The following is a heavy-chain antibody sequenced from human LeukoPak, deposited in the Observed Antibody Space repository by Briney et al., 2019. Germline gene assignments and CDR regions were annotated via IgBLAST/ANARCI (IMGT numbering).Heavy chain of an antibody. V-gene: IGHV1-69*06. D-gene: IGHD4-17*01. J-gene: IGHJ6*03. CDR1: GGTFSSYA. Sequence: ASVTVSCKASGGTFSSYAISWVRQAPGQGLEWMGGIIPIFGTANYAQKFQGRVTITADKSTSTAYMELSSLRSEDTAVYYCAASYGDYKSYYYYMDVWGKGTTVTVSS. CDR3: AASYGDYKSYYYYMDV. CDR2: IIPIFGTA.